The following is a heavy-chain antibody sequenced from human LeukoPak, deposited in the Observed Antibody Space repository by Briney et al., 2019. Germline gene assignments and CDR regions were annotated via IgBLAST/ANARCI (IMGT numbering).Heavy chain of an antibody. CDR1: GYTFTTYW. J-gene: IGHJ3*02. Sequence: PGESLKISCRGSGYTFTTYWIGWVRQMPGKGLEWMGIINAADSDTRYSPSFQGQVTISADKSISTAYLQWTSLKTSDTAIYYCARLSPTRMLDCFDIWGQGTMVTVSS. CDR2: INAADSDT. D-gene: IGHD5-24*01. CDR3: ARLSPTRMLDCFDI. V-gene: IGHV5-51*01.